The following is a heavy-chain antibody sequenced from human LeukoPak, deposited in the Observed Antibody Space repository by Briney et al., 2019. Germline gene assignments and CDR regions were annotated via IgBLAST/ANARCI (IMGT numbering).Heavy chain of an antibody. CDR1: GFSFNNYG. V-gene: IGHV5-51*01. Sequence: GESLKISCKGSGFSFNNYGIGWVRQMPGKGLEWMGIIFPAGSDTRYSPSFQGQVTISADKSISTAYVQWSSLKASDTAVYYCARMNSYGYSFYGMDLWGQGTTVTVSS. CDR2: IFPAGSDT. D-gene: IGHD5-18*01. J-gene: IGHJ6*02. CDR3: ARMNSYGYSFYGMDL.